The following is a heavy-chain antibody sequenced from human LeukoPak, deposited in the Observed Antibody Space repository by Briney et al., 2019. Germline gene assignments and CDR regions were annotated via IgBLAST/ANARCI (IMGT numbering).Heavy chain of an antibody. CDR3: ARQGGRPREYYFDY. CDR2: IYYSGST. CDR1: GGSISSYY. J-gene: IGHJ4*02. Sequence: SETLSLTCTVSGGSISSYYWSWIRQPPGKGLEWIGYIYYSGSTNYNPSLKSRVTISVDTSKNQFSLKLSSVTAADTAVYYCARQGGRPREYYFDYWGQGTLVTVSS. D-gene: IGHD6-6*01. V-gene: IGHV4-59*08.